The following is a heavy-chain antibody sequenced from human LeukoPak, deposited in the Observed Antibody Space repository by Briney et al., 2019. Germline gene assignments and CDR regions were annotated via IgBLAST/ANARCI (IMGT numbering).Heavy chain of an antibody. Sequence: SETLSLTCTVSGGSISSSNYYWGWIRQPPGKGLEWIGSIYYSGSTYYSPSLKSRVTISVDTSKDQFSLKLSSVTAADTAVYYCARDFAPRTYYYGSGIGYNWFDPWGQGTLVTVSS. J-gene: IGHJ5*02. CDR2: IYYSGST. D-gene: IGHD3-10*01. CDR3: ARDFAPRTYYYGSGIGYNWFDP. V-gene: IGHV4-39*07. CDR1: GGSISSSNYY.